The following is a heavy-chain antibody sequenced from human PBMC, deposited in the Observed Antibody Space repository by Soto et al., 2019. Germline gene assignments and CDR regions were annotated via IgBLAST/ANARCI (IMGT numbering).Heavy chain of an antibody. D-gene: IGHD3-22*01. CDR2: ISFDGTNK. CDR3: AREMIPMIMGGMSAMDV. CDR1: KFTFASYV. Sequence: QVQLVESGGGVVRPERSQRLSCTASKFTFASYVMHWVRQAPGEGLEWVALISFDGTNKYYADSVKGRFTISRDNSKNTMYLQMNSLRPEDTAVYYCAREMIPMIMGGMSAMDVWGQGTTVTVS. V-gene: IGHV3-30*04. J-gene: IGHJ6*02.